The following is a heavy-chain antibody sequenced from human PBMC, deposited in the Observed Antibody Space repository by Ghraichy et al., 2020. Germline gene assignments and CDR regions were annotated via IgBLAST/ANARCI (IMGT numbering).Heavy chain of an antibody. V-gene: IGHV4-39*01. D-gene: IGHD3-22*01. CDR2: IYYSGST. J-gene: IGHJ4*02. Sequence: SETLSLTCTVSGGSISSSSYYWGWIRQPPGKGLEWIGSIYYSGSTYYNPSLKSRVTISVDTSKNQFSLKLSSVTAADTAVYYCARYYDSSGYYYDPIGYWGQGTLVTVSS. CDR1: GGSISSSSYY. CDR3: ARYYDSSGYYYDPIGY.